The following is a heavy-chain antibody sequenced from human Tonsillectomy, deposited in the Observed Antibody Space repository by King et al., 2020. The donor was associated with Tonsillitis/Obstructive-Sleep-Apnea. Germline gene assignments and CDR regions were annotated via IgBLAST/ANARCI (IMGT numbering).Heavy chain of an antibody. CDR3: ARDLSYCSGGSCYDRFDY. J-gene: IGHJ4*02. Sequence: VQLVESGGGLVQPGGSLRLSCAGSGFTFTTYWMTWVRQAPGKGLEWVANIKRDGSEKNYMDSVKGRFTISRDNAKNSLYLQMNSLRAEDTAVYYCARDLSYCSGGSCYDRFDYWGQGTLVTVSS. D-gene: IGHD2-15*01. V-gene: IGHV3-7*01. CDR1: GFTFTTYW. CDR2: IKRDGSEK.